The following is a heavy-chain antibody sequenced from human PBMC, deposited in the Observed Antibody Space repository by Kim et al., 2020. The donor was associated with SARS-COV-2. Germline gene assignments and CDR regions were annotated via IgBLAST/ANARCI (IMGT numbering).Heavy chain of an antibody. J-gene: IGHJ2*01. CDR2: LSDSGGDT. D-gene: IGHD6-13*01. V-gene: IGHV3-23*01. CDR1: GFTFSSFA. Sequence: GGSLRLSCAASGFTFSSFAMTWVRQAPGKGLEWVSILSDSGGDTFYADSVKGRFTISRDNSKNTLYLQMNSLRTEDTAVYYYAKNGIPARGQWYFDLWGRGTLVTVSS. CDR3: AKNGIPARGQWYFDL.